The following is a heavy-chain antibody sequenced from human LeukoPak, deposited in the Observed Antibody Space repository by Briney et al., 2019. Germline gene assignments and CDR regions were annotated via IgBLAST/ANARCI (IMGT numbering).Heavy chain of an antibody. D-gene: IGHD3-10*01. Sequence: GGSLRLSCAASGFTFSSFWMTWVRQAPGKGLEFMSNINQDGSVKNYVDSVKGRFTISRDNAKNSLYLQMDSLGAEDTAVYYCARDLWFGSNDYWGQGTLVTVSS. CDR2: INQDGSVK. CDR1: GFTFSSFW. V-gene: IGHV3-7*01. CDR3: ARDLWFGSNDY. J-gene: IGHJ4*02.